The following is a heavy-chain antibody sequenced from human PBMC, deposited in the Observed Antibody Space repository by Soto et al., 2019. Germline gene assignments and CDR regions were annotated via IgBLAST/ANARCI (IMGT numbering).Heavy chain of an antibody. D-gene: IGHD2-2*01. J-gene: IGHJ6*02. V-gene: IGHV1-69*01. CDR1: GGTFSSYA. Sequence: QVQLVQSGAEVKKPGSSVKVSCKASGGTFSSYAISWVRQAPGQGLEWMGGIIPIFGTANYAQKFQGRVTITADESTSTAYMELSSLRSEDTAVYYCARRCSSTSCYGGTYGMDVWGQGTTVTXSS. CDR2: IIPIFGTA. CDR3: ARRCSSTSCYGGTYGMDV.